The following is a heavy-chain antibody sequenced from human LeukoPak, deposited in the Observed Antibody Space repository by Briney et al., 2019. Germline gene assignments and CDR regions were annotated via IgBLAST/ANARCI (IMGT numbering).Heavy chain of an antibody. CDR2: ISAYNGNT. Sequence: ASVNVSCQASRYTLIHYRISWVRPAPGQGREWMGWISAYNGNTNDAQKLQGRVTMTTDTSTSAAYMELRSLRSDDSAVYYCASGICRMMGFDIWGRETSVTVSS. CDR1: RYTLIHYR. D-gene: IGHD1-26*01. V-gene: IGHV1-18*01. J-gene: IGHJ3*02. CDR3: ASGICRMMGFDI.